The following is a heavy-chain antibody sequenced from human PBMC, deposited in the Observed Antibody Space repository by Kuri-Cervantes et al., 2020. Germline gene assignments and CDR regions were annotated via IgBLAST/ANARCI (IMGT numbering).Heavy chain of an antibody. J-gene: IGHJ4*02. V-gene: IGHV3-11*01. CDR2: ISSSGSSI. CDR3: GGGYYDSSGFYLGVGY. Sequence: GESLKISCAASGFTFSDYYMSWIRQAPGKGLEWVSYISSSGSSIYYADSVKGRFTMTRDNAKNSLYLQMNSLRAEDTAGYYCGGGYYDSSGFYLGVGYWGQGTLVTVSS. CDR1: GFTFSDYY. D-gene: IGHD3-22*01.